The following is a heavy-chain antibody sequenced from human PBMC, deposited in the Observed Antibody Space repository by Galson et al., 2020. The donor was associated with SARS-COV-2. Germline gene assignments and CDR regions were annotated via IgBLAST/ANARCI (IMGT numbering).Heavy chain of an antibody. D-gene: IGHD4-17*01. CDR1: GFTFSSYW. CDR2: IKQDGSEK. J-gene: IGHJ6*02. Sequence: GSLRLSCAASGFTFSSYWMSWVRQAPGKGLEWVANIKQDGSEKYYVDSVKGRFTISRDNAKNSLYLQMNSLRAEDTAVYYCARDSYGDYAGGYYYYGMDVWGQGTTVTVSS. V-gene: IGHV3-7*01. CDR3: ARDSYGDYAGGYYYYGMDV.